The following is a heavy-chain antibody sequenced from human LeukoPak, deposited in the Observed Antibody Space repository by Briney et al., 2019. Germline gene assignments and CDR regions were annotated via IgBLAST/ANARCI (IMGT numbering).Heavy chain of an antibody. D-gene: IGHD6-19*01. V-gene: IGHV4-4*07. J-gene: IGHJ2*01. CDR3: ARDRVGQWLVRYWYFDL. CDR1: GGSISSYY. Sequence: SETLSLTCTVSGGSISSYYWSWIRQPAGKGLEWIGRIYTSGSTNYNPSLKSRVTMSVVTSKNQFSLKLSSVTAADTAVYYCARDRVGQWLVRYWYFDLWGRGTLVTVSS. CDR2: IYTSGST.